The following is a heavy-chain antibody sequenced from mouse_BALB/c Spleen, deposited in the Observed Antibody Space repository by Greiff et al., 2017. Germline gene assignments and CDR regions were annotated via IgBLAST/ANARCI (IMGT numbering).Heavy chain of an antibody. V-gene: IGHV1-80*01. Sequence: VKLMESGAELVRPGSSVKISCKASGYAFSSYWMNWVKQRPGQGLEWIGQIYPGDGDTNYNGKFKGKATLTADKSSSTAYMQLSSLTSEDSAVYFCARRDYYGSSSYYAMDYWGQGTSVTVSS. J-gene: IGHJ4*01. D-gene: IGHD1-1*01. CDR1: GYAFSSYW. CDR2: IYPGDGDT. CDR3: ARRDYYGSSSYYAMDY.